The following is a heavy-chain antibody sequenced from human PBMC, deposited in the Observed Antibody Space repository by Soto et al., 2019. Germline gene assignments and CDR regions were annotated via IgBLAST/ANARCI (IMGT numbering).Heavy chain of an antibody. Sequence: QLQLQESGPGLVKPSETLSLTCTVSGGSISSSSYYWGWIRQPPGKGLEWIGSIYYSGSTYYNPSLKSRVTISVDTSTTQCSLKLSSVTAADTAVYYCARLLQQWLVGRWFDPWGQGTLVTVSS. CDR1: GGSISSSSYY. D-gene: IGHD6-19*01. CDR3: ARLLQQWLVGRWFDP. J-gene: IGHJ5*02. CDR2: IYYSGST. V-gene: IGHV4-39*01.